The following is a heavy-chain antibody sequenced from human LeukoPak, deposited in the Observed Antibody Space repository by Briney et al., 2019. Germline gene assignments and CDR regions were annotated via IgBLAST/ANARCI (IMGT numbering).Heavy chain of an antibody. CDR2: IIPIFGTA. D-gene: IGHD6-13*01. J-gene: IGHJ4*02. CDR3: ARSLYSSSWYEYYFDY. CDR1: GGTFSSYA. Sequence: GSSVKVSCKASGGTFSSYAISWVRQATGQGLEWMGGIIPIFGTANYAQKFQGRVTITADESTSTAYMELSSLRSEDTAVYYCARSLYSSSWYEYYFDYWGQGTLVTVSS. V-gene: IGHV1-69*01.